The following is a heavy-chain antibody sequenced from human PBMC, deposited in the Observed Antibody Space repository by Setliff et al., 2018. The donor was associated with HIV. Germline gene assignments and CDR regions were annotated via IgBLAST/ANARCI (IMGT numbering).Heavy chain of an antibody. D-gene: IGHD6-19*01. J-gene: IGHJ4*02. CDR1: GGSINRISYY. CDR2: IYNSGST. Sequence: PSETLSLTCTVSGGSINRISYYWGWIRQAPGRGLEWIGSIYNSGSTYYSPSLKSRIIISSDTSKNQISLRLTSVTAADTAVYFCARSLAGLMNYFDYWGQGMLVTVSS. V-gene: IGHV4-39*01. CDR3: ARSLAGLMNYFDY.